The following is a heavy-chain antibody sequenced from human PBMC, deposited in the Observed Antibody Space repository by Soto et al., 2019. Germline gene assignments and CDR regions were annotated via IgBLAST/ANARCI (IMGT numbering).Heavy chain of an antibody. Sequence: QVQLVESGGGVVQPGRSLRLSCAASGFTFSSYGMHWVRQAPGKGLEWVAVIWYDGSNKYYADSVKGRFTISRDNSKNTLYLQMNSLRAEDTAVYYCAREGKYSSGWYRRYYFDYWGQGTLVTVSS. CDR1: GFTFSSYG. V-gene: IGHV3-33*01. D-gene: IGHD6-19*01. CDR3: AREGKYSSGWYRRYYFDY. J-gene: IGHJ4*02. CDR2: IWYDGSNK.